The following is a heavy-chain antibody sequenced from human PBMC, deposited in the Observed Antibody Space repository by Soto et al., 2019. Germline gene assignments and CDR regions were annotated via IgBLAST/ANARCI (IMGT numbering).Heavy chain of an antibody. CDR1: GFTFSSYG. CDR2: IWYDGSNK. J-gene: IGHJ4*02. D-gene: IGHD6-6*01. V-gene: IGHV3-33*01. CDR3: AREQYSSSSYFDY. Sequence: LSLTCAASGFTFSSYGMHWVRQAPGKGLEWVAVIWYDGSNKYYADSVKGRFTISRDNSKNTLYLQMNSLRAEDTAVYYCAREQYSSSSYFDYWGQGTLVTVSS.